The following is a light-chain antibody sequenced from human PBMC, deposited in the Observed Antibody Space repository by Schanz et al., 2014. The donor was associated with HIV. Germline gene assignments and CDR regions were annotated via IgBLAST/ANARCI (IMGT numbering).Light chain of an antibody. Sequence: EIVLTQSPGTLSLSPGEVGTLSCRASQSISTHLAWYQQKSGQAPRLLTYGASSRATGIPDRFSGSESGTDFSLTISRLEPEDFAVYYCQQYGSSLYTFGQGTKLEIK. CDR3: QQYGSSLYT. CDR2: GAS. J-gene: IGKJ2*01. CDR1: QSISTH. V-gene: IGKV3-20*01.